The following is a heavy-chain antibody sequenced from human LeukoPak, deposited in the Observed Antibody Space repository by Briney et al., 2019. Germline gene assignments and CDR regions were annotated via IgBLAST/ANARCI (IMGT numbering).Heavy chain of an antibody. Sequence: SETLSLTCAVYGGSFSGYYWSWLRQPPGKGLEWIGEINHSGSTNYNPSLKSRVTISVDTSKNQFSLKLSSVTAADTAVYYCARVSSPGYYYYYMDVRGKGTTVTVSS. V-gene: IGHV4-34*01. CDR3: ARVSSPGYYYYYMDV. CDR1: GGSFSGYY. J-gene: IGHJ6*03. D-gene: IGHD2-15*01. CDR2: INHSGST.